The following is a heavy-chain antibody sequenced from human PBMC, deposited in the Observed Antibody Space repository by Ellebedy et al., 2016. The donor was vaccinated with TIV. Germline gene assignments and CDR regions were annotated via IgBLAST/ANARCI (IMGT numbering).Heavy chain of an antibody. CDR2: IIPIFGTA. J-gene: IGHJ6*02. Sequence: ASVKVSCKASGGTFSSYAISWVRQAPGQGLEWMGGIIPIFGTANYAQKFQGRVTITADESTSTAYMELSSLRSEDTAVYYCARVGYYYYGSGSYAPGMGKQKYYYYYGMDVWGQGTTVTVSS. CDR3: ARVGYYYYGSGSYAPGMGKQKYYYYYGMDV. CDR1: GGTFSSYA. V-gene: IGHV1-69*13. D-gene: IGHD3-10*01.